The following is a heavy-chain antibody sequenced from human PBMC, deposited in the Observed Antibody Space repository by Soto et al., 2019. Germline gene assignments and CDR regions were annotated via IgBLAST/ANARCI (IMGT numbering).Heavy chain of an antibody. CDR3: ARDPNKVYYYDSSGPPGDY. J-gene: IGHJ4*02. CDR2: INPSGCST. D-gene: IGHD3-22*01. CDR1: GYTFTSYY. V-gene: IGHV1-46*03. Sequence: GASVKVSCKASGYTFTSYYMHWVRQAPGQGLEWMGIINPSGCSTSYAQKFQGRVTMTRDTSTSTVYMELSSLRSEDTAVYYCARDPNKVYYYDSSGPPGDYWGQGTLVTVSS.